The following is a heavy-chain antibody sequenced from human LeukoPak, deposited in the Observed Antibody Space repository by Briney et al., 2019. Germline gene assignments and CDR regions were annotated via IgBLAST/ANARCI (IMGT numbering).Heavy chain of an antibody. Sequence: SETLSLTCTVSGGSISSYYWSWIRQPAGRGLEWMGRIYFSGSTNYNPSLKSRVTMSVDTSKNQFSLKLSSVTAADTAVYYCARSGYSSGPDYWGQGTLVTVSS. D-gene: IGHD6-19*01. J-gene: IGHJ4*02. CDR3: ARSGYSSGPDY. CDR2: IYFSGST. V-gene: IGHV4-4*07. CDR1: GGSISSYY.